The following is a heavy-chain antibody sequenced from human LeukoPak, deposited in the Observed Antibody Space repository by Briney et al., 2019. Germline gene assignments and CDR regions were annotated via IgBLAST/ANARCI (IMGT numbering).Heavy chain of an antibody. Sequence: GGSLRLSCVASGFTFSNHAVSWVRQAPGKGLEWVSSISSSSSYIYYADSVKGRFTISRDNAKNSLYLQMNSLRAEDTAVYYCARALRSDYDSSGYYYGTPYYFDYWGQGTLVTVSS. D-gene: IGHD3-22*01. CDR2: ISSSSSYI. V-gene: IGHV3-21*01. CDR1: GFTFSNHA. CDR3: ARALRSDYDSSGYYYGTPYYFDY. J-gene: IGHJ4*02.